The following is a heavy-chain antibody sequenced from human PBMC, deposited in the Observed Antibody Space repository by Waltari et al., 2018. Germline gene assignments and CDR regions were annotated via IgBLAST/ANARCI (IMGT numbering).Heavy chain of an antibody. V-gene: IGHV3-30*02. Sequence: QVHLVESGGGVVQPGGSLRLSCAASGFTFSNSGMHWVRQAPGKGLEWGAEEGINEYYADSVKGRFAIARDNSKNTLDLQMNGLRDEDTAVYYCAKGLTFEPPDYYWGRGSLVAVSS. CDR2: EGINE. CDR1: GFTFSNSG. J-gene: IGHJ4*02. CDR3: AKGLTFEPPDYY.